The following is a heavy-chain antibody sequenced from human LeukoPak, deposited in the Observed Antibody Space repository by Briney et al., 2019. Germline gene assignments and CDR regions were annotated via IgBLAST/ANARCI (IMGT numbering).Heavy chain of an antibody. V-gene: IGHV1-18*01. J-gene: IGHJ6*02. CDR2: ISTYNGNT. Sequence: ASVKVSCKASGYTFTRYGISWVRQAPGQGLEWMGWISTYNGNTNYAQNLQGRVTMTTDTSTTTAYMELRSLRSDDTAVYYCARGGYGDYKLHYYHYGMDVWGQGTTVTVSS. D-gene: IGHD4-17*01. CDR3: ARGGYGDYKLHYYHYGMDV. CDR1: GYTFTRYG.